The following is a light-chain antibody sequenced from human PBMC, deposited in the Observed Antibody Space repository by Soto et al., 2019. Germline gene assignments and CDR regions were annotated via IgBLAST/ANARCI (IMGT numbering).Light chain of an antibody. CDR1: QSVSSSY. CDR3: QQYDTSPGYT. J-gene: IGKJ2*01. V-gene: IGKV3-20*01. CDR2: GAS. Sequence: EIVLTQSPGTLSLSPGERATLSCRASQSVSSSYLAWYQQKPGQPPRLLIYGASSRATGIPDRFSGSGSGTDFTLTISRLEPEDFALYFCQQYDTSPGYTFCQGTKLEI.